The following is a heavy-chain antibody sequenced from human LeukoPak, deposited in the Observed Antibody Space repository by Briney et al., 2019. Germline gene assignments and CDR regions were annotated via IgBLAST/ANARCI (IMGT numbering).Heavy chain of an antibody. CDR1: GFTFSSYG. CDR3: ARERYYDSSGYYYWFDP. D-gene: IGHD3-22*01. CDR2: ISPSGGGT. J-gene: IGHJ5*02. Sequence: GGSLRLSCAASGFTFSSYGMNWVRQAPGKGLEWISGISPSGGGTYYADFVKGRFTISRDDSKNTLYLQMNSLRGDDTALYHCARERYYDSSGYYYWFDPWGQGTLVTVSS. V-gene: IGHV3-23*01.